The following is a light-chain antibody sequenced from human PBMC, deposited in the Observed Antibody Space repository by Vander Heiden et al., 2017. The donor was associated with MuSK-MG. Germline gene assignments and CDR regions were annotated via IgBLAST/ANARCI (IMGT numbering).Light chain of an antibody. CDR3: QVEDSDSNPVV. Sequence: SYVLTQPPSVSVAPGQAARLTCGGNNIGSKSLHWYQQKPDQAHEGGVDAASVRRSVIPERFSGSNSGNTSTLTISRVEAGDEADYYCQVEDSDSNPVVFGGGTKLTVL. CDR2: AAS. V-gene: IGLV3-21*02. CDR1: NIGSKS. J-gene: IGLJ2*01.